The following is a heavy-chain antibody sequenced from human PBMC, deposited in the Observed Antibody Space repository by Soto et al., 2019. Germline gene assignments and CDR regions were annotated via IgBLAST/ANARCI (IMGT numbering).Heavy chain of an antibody. V-gene: IGHV3-48*02. D-gene: IGHD3-10*01. CDR1: GFSMYDYG. CDR2: ISSSSSVI. CDR3: ARDFLSGKP. Sequence: GGSLRLSCVDSGFSMYDYGMNWVRQVPGKGLEWVSYISSSSSVIYYADSVKGRFTISRDNAKNSVYLQMNRVRDEDTAVYYCARDFLSGKPWGQGTLVTVSS. J-gene: IGHJ5*02.